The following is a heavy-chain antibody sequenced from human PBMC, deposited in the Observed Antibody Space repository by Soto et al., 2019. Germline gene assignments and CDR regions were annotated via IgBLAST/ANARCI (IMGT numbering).Heavy chain of an antibody. Sequence: EVQLVESGGGLVQPGGSLRLSCEASRGAFGDYWMHWVRQAPGKGLVWVSRINRDANDIIYADSVKGRFTASRDNAKNMVFLQMNSLRVEDTAVYYCASDVPPNWFDSWGQGTLVTVSS. J-gene: IGHJ5*01. CDR2: INRDANDI. D-gene: IGHD3-10*02. CDR3: ASDVPPNWFDS. V-gene: IGHV3-74*01. CDR1: RGAFGDYW.